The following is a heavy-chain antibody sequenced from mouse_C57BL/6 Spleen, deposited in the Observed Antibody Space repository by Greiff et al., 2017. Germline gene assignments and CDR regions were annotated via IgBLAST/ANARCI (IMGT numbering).Heavy chain of an antibody. CDR3: TARLRLAFAY. Sequence: EVKVEESGGGLVQPGGSMKLSCVASGFTFSNYWMNWVRQSPEKGLEWVAQIRLKSDNYATHYAESVKGRFTISRDDSKSSVYLQKNNLRAEDTGMYYCTARLRLAFAYWGQGTLVTVSA. V-gene: IGHV6-3*01. D-gene: IGHD2-4*01. J-gene: IGHJ3*01. CDR2: IRLKSDNYAT. CDR1: GFTFSNYW.